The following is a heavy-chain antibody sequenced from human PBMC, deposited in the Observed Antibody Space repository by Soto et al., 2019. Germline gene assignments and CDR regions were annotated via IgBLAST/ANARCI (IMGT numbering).Heavy chain of an antibody. CDR2: ISYDGSNK. CDR1: GFTFSSYG. Sequence: GGSLRLSCAASGFTFSSYGMHWVRQSPGKGLEWVAVISYDGSNKYYADSVKGRFTISRDNAKNSLFLQMNSLRVEDTAVYYCARGHNYDSGGYQYFDYWGHGTLVTVSS. D-gene: IGHD3-22*01. CDR3: ARGHNYDSGGYQYFDY. V-gene: IGHV3-30*03. J-gene: IGHJ4*01.